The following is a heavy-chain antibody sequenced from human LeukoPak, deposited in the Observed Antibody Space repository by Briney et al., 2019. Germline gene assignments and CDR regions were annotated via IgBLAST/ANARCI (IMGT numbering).Heavy chain of an antibody. CDR1: GGSISSYY. V-gene: IGHV4-4*07. J-gene: IGHJ3*02. D-gene: IGHD3-10*01. Sequence: SETLSLTCTVSGGSISSYYWSWIRQPAGKGLEWIGRIYTSGSTNYNPSLTSRVTMSVDTSKNQFSLKLSSVTAADTAVYYCAGEMVRGRAFDIWGQGTMVTVSS. CDR2: IYTSGST. CDR3: AGEMVRGRAFDI.